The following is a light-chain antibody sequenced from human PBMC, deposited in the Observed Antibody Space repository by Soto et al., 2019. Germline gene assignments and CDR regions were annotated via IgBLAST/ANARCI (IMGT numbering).Light chain of an antibody. Sequence: DIQMTQSPSTLSASVGDRVTITCRASHYVGSGLAWYQQKPGKAPKLLIYKASSLESGVPSRFSGSGSGTEFTHTISRLQTEDFATYYCQQYISYPWTFGQGTKVEIK. CDR1: HYVGSG. CDR3: QQYISYPWT. J-gene: IGKJ1*01. V-gene: IGKV1-5*03. CDR2: KAS.